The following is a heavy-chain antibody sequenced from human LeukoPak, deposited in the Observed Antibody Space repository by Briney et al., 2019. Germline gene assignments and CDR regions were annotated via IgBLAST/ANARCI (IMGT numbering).Heavy chain of an antibody. V-gene: IGHV3-73*01. CDR2: IRSKANSYAT. Sequence: GGSLRLSCAASGFTFSNAWMSWVRQASGKGLEWVGRIRSKANSYATAYAASVKGRFTISRDDSKNTAYLQMNSLKTEDTAVYYCTRTDQSLYYYYGMDVWGQGTTVTVSS. J-gene: IGHJ6*02. CDR1: GFTFSNAW. CDR3: TRTDQSLYYYYGMDV.